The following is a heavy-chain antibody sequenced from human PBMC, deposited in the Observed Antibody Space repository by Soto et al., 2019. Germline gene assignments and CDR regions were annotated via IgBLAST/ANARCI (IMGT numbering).Heavy chain of an antibody. D-gene: IGHD1-26*01. CDR1: GYSFTTYW. V-gene: IGHV5-10-1*01. CDR2: IDPADSST. Sequence: GESLKISCQGSGYSFTTYWISWVRQMPGKGLEWMGKIDPADSSTNYSPSFQGHITISVDRSINTPHLQFSSLKAADTAVYYCARLEKWYYNYYGLDVWGQGTMVTVSS. J-gene: IGHJ6*02. CDR3: ARLEKWYYNYYGLDV.